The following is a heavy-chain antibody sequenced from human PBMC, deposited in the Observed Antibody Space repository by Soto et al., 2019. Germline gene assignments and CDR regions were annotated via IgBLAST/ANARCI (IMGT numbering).Heavy chain of an antibody. CDR3: ARVRGYYDSSGYYYGGNWFDP. V-gene: IGHV4-4*07. J-gene: IGHJ5*02. CDR1: CGSISSYY. CDR2: IYTSGST. Sequence: PSETLSLTCTGSCGSISSYYWSWIRQPAGKGLEWIGRIYTSGSTNYNPSLKSRVTMSVDTSKNQFSLKLSSVTAADTAVYYCARVRGYYDSSGYYYGGNWFDPWGQGTLVTVSS. D-gene: IGHD3-22*01.